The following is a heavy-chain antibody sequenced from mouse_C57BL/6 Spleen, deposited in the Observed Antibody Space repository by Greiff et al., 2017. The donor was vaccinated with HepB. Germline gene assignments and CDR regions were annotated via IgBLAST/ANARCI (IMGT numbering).Heavy chain of an antibody. J-gene: IGHJ4*01. Sequence: VKLQQPGAELVMPGASVKLSCKASGYTFTSYWMHWVKQRPGQGLEWIGEIDPSDSYTNYNQKFKGKSTLTVDKSSSTAYMQLSSLTSEDSAVYYCARAFTTVVATDAMDYWGQGTSVTVSS. D-gene: IGHD1-1*01. CDR3: ARAFTTVVATDAMDY. CDR2: IDPSDSYT. CDR1: GYTFTSYW. V-gene: IGHV1-69*01.